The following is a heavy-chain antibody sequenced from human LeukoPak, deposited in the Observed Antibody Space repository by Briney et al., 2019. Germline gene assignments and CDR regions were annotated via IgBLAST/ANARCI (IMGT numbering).Heavy chain of an antibody. Sequence: PSETLSLTCTVSGGSISSYYWSWIRQPPGKGLEWIAYIYYSGTTNYNPSLKSRVTISVDTSNNQFSLKLSSVTAADTAVYYCARGSGNPYFDLWGRGTLLSAYS. D-gene: IGHD1-14*01. J-gene: IGHJ2*01. V-gene: IGHV4-59*01. CDR2: IYYSGTT. CDR3: ARGSGNPYFDL. CDR1: GGSISSYY.